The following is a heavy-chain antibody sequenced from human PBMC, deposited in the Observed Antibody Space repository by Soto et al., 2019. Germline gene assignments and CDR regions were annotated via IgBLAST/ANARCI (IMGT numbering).Heavy chain of an antibody. CDR3: AKMPHSGYYYSPFDY. CDR1: GFTFSSYA. J-gene: IGHJ4*02. Sequence: EVQLLESGGGLVQPGGSLRLSCAASGFTFSSYAMSWVRQAPGKGREWVSAISGSGGSTYYADSVKGRFTISRDNSKNTLYLQMNSLRGEDTAVYYCAKMPHSGYYYSPFDYGGQGTLVTVSS. CDR2: ISGSGGST. V-gene: IGHV3-23*01. D-gene: IGHD3-22*01.